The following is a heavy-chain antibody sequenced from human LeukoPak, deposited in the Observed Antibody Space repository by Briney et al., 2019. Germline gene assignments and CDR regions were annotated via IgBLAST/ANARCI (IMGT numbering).Heavy chain of an antibody. CDR2: INHSGST. D-gene: IGHD3-10*01. V-gene: IGHV4-34*01. J-gene: IGHJ4*02. CDR1: GGSLSGYY. Sequence: KPSETLSLTCAVYGGSLSGYYWSWIRQPPGKGLEWIGEINHSGSTNYNPSLKRRVTISVDTSKNQFSLKLSSVTAADTAVYYCARGLRNYYGSGSYFEPFDYWGQGTLVTVSS. CDR3: ARGLRNYYGSGSYFEPFDY.